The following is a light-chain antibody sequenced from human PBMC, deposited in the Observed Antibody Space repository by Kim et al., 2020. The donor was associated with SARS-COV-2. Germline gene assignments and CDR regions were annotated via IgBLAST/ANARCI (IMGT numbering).Light chain of an antibody. CDR1: QSINSRS. Sequence: EIALTQPPGTLSLSPGESATLSCRASQSINSRSLTWYQQKPGQAPRLLVYAASSRATGIPDRFSGSGSGTDFTLTISRLEPEDSAVYYCQQYDDPSYTFGQGTKLEI. CDR2: AAS. J-gene: IGKJ2*01. V-gene: IGKV3-20*01. CDR3: QQYDDPSYT.